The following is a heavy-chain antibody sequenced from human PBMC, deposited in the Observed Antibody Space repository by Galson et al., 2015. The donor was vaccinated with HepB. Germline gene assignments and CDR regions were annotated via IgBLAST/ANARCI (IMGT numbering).Heavy chain of an antibody. J-gene: IGHJ4*02. V-gene: IGHV3-30*18. CDR3: AKDSGYYYDSSGYYYADGYFDY. D-gene: IGHD3-22*01. Sequence: SLRLSCAASGFTFSSYGMHWVRQAPGKGLEWVAVISYDGSNKYYADSVKGRFTISRDNSKNTLYLQMNSLRAEDTAVYYCAKDSGYYYDSSGYYYADGYFDYWGQGTLVTVSS. CDR1: GFTFSSYG. CDR2: ISYDGSNK.